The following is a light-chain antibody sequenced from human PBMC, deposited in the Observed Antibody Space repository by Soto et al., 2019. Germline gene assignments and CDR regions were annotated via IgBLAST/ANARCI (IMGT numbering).Light chain of an antibody. V-gene: IGKV1-39*01. CDR1: QSISYY. Sequence: DIQMTQSPSSLSASVGDRVTITCRASQSISYYLHWYQQRPGKAPKLLIYAASNLQRGVPSRFSASGSGTDFTLTLNSLQTEDFAAYYCQQCYSTPWTFGQGTKVEIK. J-gene: IGKJ1*01. CDR3: QQCYSTPWT. CDR2: AAS.